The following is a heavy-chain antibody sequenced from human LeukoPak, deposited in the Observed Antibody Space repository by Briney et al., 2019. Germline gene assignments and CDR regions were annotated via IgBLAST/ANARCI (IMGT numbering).Heavy chain of an antibody. J-gene: IGHJ4*02. CDR2: FDPEDGET. CDR3: ARAPFDYDFWSGPIY. Sequence: ASVKVSCKVSGYTLTELSMHWVRQAPGKGLEWMGGFDPEDGETIYAQKFQGRVTMTEDTSTDTAYMELRSLRSDDTAVYYCARAPFDYDFWSGPIYWGQGTLVTVSS. V-gene: IGHV1-24*01. CDR1: GYTLTELS. D-gene: IGHD3-3*01.